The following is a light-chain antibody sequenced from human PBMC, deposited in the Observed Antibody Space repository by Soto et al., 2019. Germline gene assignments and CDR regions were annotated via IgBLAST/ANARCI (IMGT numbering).Light chain of an antibody. Sequence: EIVLTQSPATLSLSLGERATLSCRASQTVITSVAWYQQKPGQAPRLLIYDASHRATGIPARFSGSGSGTDFTLTISSLDPEDFAVYYCQQRSSWPPEFSFGPGTKVDVK. CDR3: QQRSSWPPEFS. J-gene: IGKJ3*01. CDR2: DAS. V-gene: IGKV3-11*01. CDR1: QTVITS.